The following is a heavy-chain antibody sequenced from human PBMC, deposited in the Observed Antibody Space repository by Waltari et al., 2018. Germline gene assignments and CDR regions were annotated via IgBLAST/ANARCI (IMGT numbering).Heavy chain of an antibody. Sequence: EVQLVESGGGLVQPGRSLRLSCTASGFTFGDYAMSWVRQAPGKGLEWVGLIRSKAYGGTTEYAASVKGRFTISRDDSKNTLYLQMNSLRAEDTAVYYCAKAVPLRAVAGTGAFDYWGQGTLVTVSS. D-gene: IGHD6-19*01. CDR2: IRSKAYGGTT. V-gene: IGHV3-49*04. CDR3: AKAVPLRAVAGTGAFDY. CDR1: GFTFGDYA. J-gene: IGHJ4*02.